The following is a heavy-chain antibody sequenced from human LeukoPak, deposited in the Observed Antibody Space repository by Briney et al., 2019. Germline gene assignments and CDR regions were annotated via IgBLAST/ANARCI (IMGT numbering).Heavy chain of an antibody. CDR3: ASGQLPKSFDY. J-gene: IGHJ4*02. CDR1: GGSFSGYY. V-gene: IGHV4-34*01. CDR2: INHSGST. Sequence: SSETLSLTCAVYGGSFSGYYWSWIRQPPGKGLEWIGEINHSGSTNYNPSLKSRVTISVDTSKNQFSLKLSSVTAADTAVYYCASGQLPKSFDYWGQGTLVTVSS. D-gene: IGHD5-24*01.